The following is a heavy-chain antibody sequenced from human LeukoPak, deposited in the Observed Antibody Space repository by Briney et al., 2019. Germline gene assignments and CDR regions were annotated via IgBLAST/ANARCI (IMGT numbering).Heavy chain of an antibody. V-gene: IGHV4-34*01. CDR2: INHSGST. CDR1: GGSFSGYY. CDR3: ATHLKGYCSGGSCYGNWFDP. Sequence: PSETLSLTCAVYGGSFSGYYWSWIRQPPGKGLEWIGEINHSGSTNYNPSLKSRVTISVDTSKNQFSLKLSSVTAADTAVYYCATHLKGYCSGGSCYGNWFDPWGQGTLVTVSS. D-gene: IGHD2-15*01. J-gene: IGHJ5*02.